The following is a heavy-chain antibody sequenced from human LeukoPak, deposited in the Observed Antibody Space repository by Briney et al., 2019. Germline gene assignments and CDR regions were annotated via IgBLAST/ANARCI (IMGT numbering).Heavy chain of an antibody. CDR3: ARDAGWYYDSSGYYYYPNYFDY. Sequence: SETLSLTCTVSGGSISSYYWSWIRQPPGKGLEWIGYIYYSGSTNYNPSLKSRVTISVDTSKNQFSLKLSSVTAADTAVYYCARDAGWYYDSSGYYYYPNYFDYWGQGTLVTVSS. CDR2: IYYSGST. V-gene: IGHV4-59*12. J-gene: IGHJ4*02. CDR1: GGSISSYY. D-gene: IGHD3-22*01.